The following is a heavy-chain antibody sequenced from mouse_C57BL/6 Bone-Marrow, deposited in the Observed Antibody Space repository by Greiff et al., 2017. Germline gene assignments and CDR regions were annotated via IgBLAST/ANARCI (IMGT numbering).Heavy chain of an antibody. V-gene: IGHV1-52*01. Sequence: QVHVKQPGAELVRPGSSVKLSCKASGYTFTSYWMHWVKQRPIQGLEWIGNIDPSDSETHYNQKFKDKATLTVDKASSTAYMQLSSLTSEDSAVYYCAIYGLWFAYWGQGTLVTVSA. CDR3: AIYGLWFAY. CDR2: IDPSDSET. CDR1: GYTFTSYW. D-gene: IGHD1-2*01. J-gene: IGHJ3*01.